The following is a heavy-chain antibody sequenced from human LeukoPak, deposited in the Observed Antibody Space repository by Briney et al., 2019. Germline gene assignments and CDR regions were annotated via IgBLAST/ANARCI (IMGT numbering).Heavy chain of an antibody. Sequence: PGGSLRLSCAASGFTVSNNYMRWVRQAPGKGLEWVSLIYSNGRTDYTDSVKGRFSISRDNSKNTMYLQMNSLRAEDTARYSCARDVGPWGQGTLVTVSS. CDR3: ARDVGP. D-gene: IGHD2-15*01. CDR2: IYSNGRT. J-gene: IGHJ5*02. V-gene: IGHV3-53*01. CDR1: GFTVSNNY.